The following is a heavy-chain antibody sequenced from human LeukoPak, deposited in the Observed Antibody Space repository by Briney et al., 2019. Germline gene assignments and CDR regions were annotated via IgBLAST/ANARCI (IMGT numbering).Heavy chain of an antibody. CDR3: ARDYSITMVRGVIRGAFDP. CDR2: IIPIFGTA. V-gene: IGHV1-69*06. CDR1: GGTFSSYA. Sequence: SVKVSCKASGGTFSSYAISWVRQAPEQGLEWMGGIIPIFGTANYAQKFQGRVTITADKSTSTAYMELSSLRPEDTAVYYCARDYSITMVRGVIRGAFDPWGQGTLVTVSS. D-gene: IGHD3-10*01. J-gene: IGHJ5*02.